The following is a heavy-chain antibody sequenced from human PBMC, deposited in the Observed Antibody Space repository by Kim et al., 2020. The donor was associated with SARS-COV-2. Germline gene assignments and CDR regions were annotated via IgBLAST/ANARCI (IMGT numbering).Heavy chain of an antibody. CDR1: GFTFSSYG. Sequence: GGSLRLSCAASGFTFSSYGMHWVRQAPGKGLEWVAVISYDGSNKYYADSVKGRFTISRDNSKNTLYLQMNSLRAEDTAVYYCAKGERYYYDSSGLFDYWGQGTLVTISS. J-gene: IGHJ4*01. CDR2: ISYDGSNK. CDR3: AKGERYYYDSSGLFDY. V-gene: IGHV3-30*18. D-gene: IGHD3-22*01.